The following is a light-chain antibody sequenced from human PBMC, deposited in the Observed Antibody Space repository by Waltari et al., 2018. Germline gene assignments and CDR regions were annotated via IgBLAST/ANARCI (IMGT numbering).Light chain of an antibody. CDR1: SSDVGGYNY. CDR3: CSYAGRYTWV. J-gene: IGLJ3*02. CDR2: DVS. V-gene: IGLV2-11*01. Sequence: QSALTQPRSVSGSPGQSVTISCTGTSSDVGGYNYVSWYQQHPGKAPKLMIYDVSKRPCGVPDRFSGSKSGNTASLTISGLQAEDEADYYCCSYAGRYTWVFGGGTKLTVL.